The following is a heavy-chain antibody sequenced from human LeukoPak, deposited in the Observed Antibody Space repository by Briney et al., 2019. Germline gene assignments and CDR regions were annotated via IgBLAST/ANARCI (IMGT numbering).Heavy chain of an antibody. CDR3: ARDIVATNYYYYMDV. V-gene: IGHV4-38-2*02. Sequence: SETLSLTCAVYGGSFSGYYWGWIRQPPGKGLEWIGSIYHSGSTYYNPSLKSRVTISVDTSKNQFSLKLSSVTAADTAVYYCARDIVATNYYYYMDVWGKGTTVTVSS. D-gene: IGHD5-12*01. CDR2: IYHSGST. CDR1: GGSFSGYY. J-gene: IGHJ6*03.